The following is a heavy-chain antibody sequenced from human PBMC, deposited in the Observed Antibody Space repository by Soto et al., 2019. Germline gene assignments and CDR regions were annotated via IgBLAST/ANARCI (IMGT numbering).Heavy chain of an antibody. J-gene: IGHJ3*02. CDR1: GFTFSSYA. CDR3: GRMDVLVYGSFDI. D-gene: IGHD2-8*01. Sequence: PGGSLRLSCAASGFTFSSYAMRWVRQAPGKGLEWVSAISGSGGSTYYADSVKGRLTITRDNSKNTPFLQMNSLRAEDTAVYYCGRMDVLVYGSFDIWGQGTMVTVSS. CDR2: ISGSGGST. V-gene: IGHV3-23*01.